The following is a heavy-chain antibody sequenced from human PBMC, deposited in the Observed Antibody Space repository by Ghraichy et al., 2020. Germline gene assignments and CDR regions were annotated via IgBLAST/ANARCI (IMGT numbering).Heavy chain of an antibody. D-gene: IGHD2-15*01. Sequence: GGSLRLSCAASGFTFTRYTMSWVRQAPGKGLEWVSAISAAGDTTYYADSVKGRFTISRDNSKNTLYLQMNSLRAEDTAIYFCAKDDIVVVSAASEGYYYMDVWGKGTTVTVSS. J-gene: IGHJ6*03. CDR1: GFTFTRYT. V-gene: IGHV3-23*01. CDR3: AKDDIVVVSAASEGYYYMDV. CDR2: ISAAGDTT.